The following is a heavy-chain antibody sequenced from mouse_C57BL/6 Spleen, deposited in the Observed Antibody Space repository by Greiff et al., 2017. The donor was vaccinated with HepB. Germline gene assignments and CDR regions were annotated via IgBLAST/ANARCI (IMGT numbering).Heavy chain of an antibody. V-gene: IGHV5-9*01. D-gene: IGHD2-12*01. CDR1: GFTFSSYT. CDR3: ARQYYIKGYFDY. J-gene: IGHJ2*01. Sequence: EVQLVESGGGLVKPGGSLKLSCAASGFTFSSYTMSWVRQTPEKRLEWVATISGGGGNTYYPDSVKGRFTISRDNAKNTLYLQMSSLRSEDTALYYCARQYYIKGYFDYWGQGTTLTVSS. CDR2: ISGGGGNT.